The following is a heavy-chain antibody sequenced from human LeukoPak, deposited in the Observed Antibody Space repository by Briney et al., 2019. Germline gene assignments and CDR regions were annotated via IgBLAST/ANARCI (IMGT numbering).Heavy chain of an antibody. D-gene: IGHD5-24*01. CDR1: GGSFSGFY. CDR3: ARGPFRRGEMASY. Sequence: SETLSLTCAVYGGSFSGFYWSWIRQPPGEGLEWIGEIDHSGNTNYTPSLKSRVTISVDASKNQFSLKLRSVTAADTAVYYCARGPFRRGEMASYWGQGTLVTVSS. J-gene: IGHJ4*02. CDR2: IDHSGNT. V-gene: IGHV4-34*01.